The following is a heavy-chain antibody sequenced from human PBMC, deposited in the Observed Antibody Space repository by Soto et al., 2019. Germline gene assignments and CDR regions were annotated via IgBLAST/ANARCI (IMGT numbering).Heavy chain of an antibody. Sequence: EVQVLESGGGLIQPGGSLRLSCAASEFTFSSYAMSWVRQAPGKGLEWVSGISGSGGGTYYVDSVKGRFTISRDNSKDTVYLQMNSLRAEDTAVYYCAKPHRDGYSTAFFYHWGQGTLVTVSS. J-gene: IGHJ4*02. CDR3: AKPHRDGYSTAFFYH. D-gene: IGHD4-4*01. V-gene: IGHV3-23*01. CDR1: EFTFSSYA. CDR2: ISGSGGGT.